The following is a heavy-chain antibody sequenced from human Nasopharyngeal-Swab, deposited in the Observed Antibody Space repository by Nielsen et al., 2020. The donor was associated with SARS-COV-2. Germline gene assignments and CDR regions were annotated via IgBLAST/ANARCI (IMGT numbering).Heavy chain of an antibody. CDR2: INSDGSST. D-gene: IGHD5-12*01. CDR3: ARDFDPANLIVATMGY. V-gene: IGHV3-74*01. CDR1: GFTFSSYW. Sequence: GESLKISCAASGFTFSSYWMHWVRQAPGKGLVWVSRINSDGSSTSYADSVKGRFTISRDNSKNTLYLQMNSLRAEDTAVYYCARDFDPANLIVATMGYWGQGTLVTVSS. J-gene: IGHJ4*02.